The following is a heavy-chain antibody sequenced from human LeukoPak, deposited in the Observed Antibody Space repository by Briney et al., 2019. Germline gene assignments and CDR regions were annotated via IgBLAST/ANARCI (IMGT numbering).Heavy chain of an antibody. CDR1: GYTLTSYY. CDR3: AGLHPGNNWFDP. Sequence: ASVKVSCKASGYTLTSYYMHWVRQAPGQGLEWMGIINPSGGSTSYAQKFQGRVTMTRDMSTSTVYMELSSLRSEDTAVYYCAGLHPGNNWFDPWGQGTLVTVSS. CDR2: INPSGGST. J-gene: IGHJ5*02. V-gene: IGHV1-46*01.